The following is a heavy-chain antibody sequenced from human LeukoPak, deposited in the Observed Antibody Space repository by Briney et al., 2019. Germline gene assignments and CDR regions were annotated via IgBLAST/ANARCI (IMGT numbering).Heavy chain of an antibody. D-gene: IGHD3-22*01. V-gene: IGHV3-7*01. Sequence: GGSLRLSCAASGFTFSIYWMSWVRQAPGKGLEWVANIKQDGSEKYYVDSVKGRFTISRDNAKNSLYLQMNSLRAEDTAVYYCARDRLYYDSSGYDYWGQGTLVTVSS. CDR2: IKQDGSEK. CDR3: ARDRLYYDSSGYDY. J-gene: IGHJ4*02. CDR1: GFTFSIYW.